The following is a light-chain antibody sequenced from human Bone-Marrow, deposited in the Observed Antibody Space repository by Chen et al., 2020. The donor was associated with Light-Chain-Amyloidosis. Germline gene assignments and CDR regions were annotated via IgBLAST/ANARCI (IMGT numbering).Light chain of an antibody. V-gene: IGKV1-6*01. CDR1: QGIKND. J-gene: IGKJ1*01. Sequence: AIQMTQSPFSLSASVGDRVIITCRASQGIKNDLGWYQQRPGKAPKLLIYGATNLQSGVPSRFSGSGSGTDFTLTISSLQPEDFASYYCLQDYSYPRTFGQGTKVEIK. CDR2: GAT. CDR3: LQDYSYPRT.